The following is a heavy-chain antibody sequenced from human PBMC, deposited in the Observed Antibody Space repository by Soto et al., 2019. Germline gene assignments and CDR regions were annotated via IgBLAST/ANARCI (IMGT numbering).Heavy chain of an antibody. J-gene: IGHJ2*01. Sequence: QVQLVQSGAEVKKPGSSVKVSCKASGGTFISYTISWVRQAPGQGLEWMGRIIPVLGVPTYAQKFQGRVTIPAEKTTGTGYVKLFRLRSEDAGVYYCATDISDTAGRPVDWYFDHWGRGTLVIVSS. D-gene: IGHD2-8*02. CDR3: ATDISDTAGRPVDWYFDH. CDR2: IIPVLGVP. CDR1: GGTFISYT. V-gene: IGHV1-69*02.